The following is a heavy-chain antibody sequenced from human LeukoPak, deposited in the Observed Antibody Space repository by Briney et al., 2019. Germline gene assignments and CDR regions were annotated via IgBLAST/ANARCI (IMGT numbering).Heavy chain of an antibody. D-gene: IGHD2-15*01. CDR2: ISWNRGSI. Sequence: GRSLRLSCAASGFIFDDYAMHWVRQAPGKGLEWVSGISWNRGSIAYADSVKGRFTISRDNAKNSLYLQMNSLRAEDTAVYYCAAPILSGTFDIWGQGTMVTVSS. J-gene: IGHJ3*02. V-gene: IGHV3-9*01. CDR1: GFIFDDYA. CDR3: AAPILSGTFDI.